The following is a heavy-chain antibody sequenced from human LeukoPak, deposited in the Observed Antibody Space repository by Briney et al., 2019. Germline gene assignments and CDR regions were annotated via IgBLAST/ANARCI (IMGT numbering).Heavy chain of an antibody. Sequence: ASVKVSCKASGYTFVNYVIHWVRRAPGQRPEWMGWLNVGNGDTKYSQKFQGRVTLARDTSAIIAYMELSSVRAEDTAMYYCARDRGGTGDFDYWGQGTLVTVSS. D-gene: IGHD1-1*01. V-gene: IGHV1-3*01. CDR1: GYTFVNYV. CDR2: LNVGNGDT. CDR3: ARDRGGTGDFDY. J-gene: IGHJ4*02.